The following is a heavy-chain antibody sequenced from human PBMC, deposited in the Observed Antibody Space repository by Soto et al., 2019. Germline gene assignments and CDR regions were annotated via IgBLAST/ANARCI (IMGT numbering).Heavy chain of an antibody. J-gene: IGHJ4*02. D-gene: IGHD5-18*01. Sequence: EVQLLESGGGLVQPGDSLRLSCAASGFTFSSYAMSWVRQAPGKGLEWVSAITGRGDSTFYADSVKGRFTVSRDSSKNTLYLQMNSLRAEDTAVYYCTKLRGYSYGDLDYWGKGTLVTVSP. CDR3: TKLRGYSYGDLDY. V-gene: IGHV3-23*01. CDR1: GFTFSSYA. CDR2: ITGRGDST.